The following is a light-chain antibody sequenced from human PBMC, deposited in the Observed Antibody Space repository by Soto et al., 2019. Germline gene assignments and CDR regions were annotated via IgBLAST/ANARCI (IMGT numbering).Light chain of an antibody. V-gene: IGLV2-14*01. CDR1: SNDVGGYAY. CDR2: EVS. J-gene: IGLJ2*01. Sequence: QSALTQPASVSGSPGQSITITCTGTSNDVGGYAYVSWYQQYPDKAPKLVISEVSNRPSGVSHRFSGSRSGNTASLTISGLQAEDEADYYCSSYTSSTTPVFGGETKLTVL. CDR3: SSYTSSTTPV.